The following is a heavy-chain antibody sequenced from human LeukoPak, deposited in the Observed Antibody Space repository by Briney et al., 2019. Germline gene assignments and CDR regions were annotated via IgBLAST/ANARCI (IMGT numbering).Heavy chain of an antibody. J-gene: IGHJ4*02. CDR1: GFTFSNYA. Sequence: GGSLRLSCAASGFTFSNYAMHWVRQAPGKGLEWVAVISFDGTNKYYANSVQGRFTISRDNSKNTLYLQMNSLRAEDTALYYCPRDMYDNGWSSFDYWGQGTLVTVSS. CDR2: ISFDGTNK. CDR3: PRDMYDNGWSSFDY. D-gene: IGHD3-10*01. V-gene: IGHV3-30-3*01.